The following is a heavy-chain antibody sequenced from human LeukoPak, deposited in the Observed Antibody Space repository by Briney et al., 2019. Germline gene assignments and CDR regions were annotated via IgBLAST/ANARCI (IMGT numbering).Heavy chain of an antibody. CDR2: VIPIFGTA. V-gene: IGHV1-69*13. Sequence: SSVKVSCKASGGTFSSYAISWVRQAPGQGLEWMGGVIPIFGTANYAQKFQGRVTITAGESTSTAYMELSSLRSEDTAVYYCASTFDSGFRYWGQGTLVTVSS. CDR3: ASTFDSGFRY. D-gene: IGHD5-12*01. CDR1: GGTFSSYA. J-gene: IGHJ4*02.